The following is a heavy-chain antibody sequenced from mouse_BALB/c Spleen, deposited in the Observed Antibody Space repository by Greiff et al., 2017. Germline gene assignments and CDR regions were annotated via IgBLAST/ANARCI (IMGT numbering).Heavy chain of an antibody. J-gene: IGHJ4*01. V-gene: IGHV7-3*02. D-gene: IGHD1-1*01. CDR2: IRNKANGYTT. CDR3: ARDSYGSSYAMDY. Sequence: EVQRVESGGGLVQPGGSLRLSCATSGFTFTDYYMSWVRQPPGKALEWLGFIRNKANGYTTEYSASVKGRFTISRDNSQSILYLQMNTLRAEDSATYYCARDSYGSSYAMDYWGAGTSVTVSP. CDR1: GFTFTDYY.